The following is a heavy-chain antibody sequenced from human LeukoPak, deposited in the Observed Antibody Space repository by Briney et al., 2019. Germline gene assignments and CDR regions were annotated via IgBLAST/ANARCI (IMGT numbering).Heavy chain of an antibody. CDR3: ARGSDYGDYLNWFDP. D-gene: IGHD4-17*01. V-gene: IGHV4-4*07. CDR1: GGSISSYY. CDR2: IYTSGST. Sequence: SETLSLTCTVSGGSISSYYWSWIRQPAGKGLEWIGRIYTSGSTNYNPSLKSRVTISVDTSKNQFSLKLTSVTAADTAVYYCARGSDYGDYLNWFDPWGRGTLVTVSS. J-gene: IGHJ5*02.